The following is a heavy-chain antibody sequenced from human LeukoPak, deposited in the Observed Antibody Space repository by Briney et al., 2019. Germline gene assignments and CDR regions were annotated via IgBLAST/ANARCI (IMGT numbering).Heavy chain of an antibody. Sequence: GGSLRLSCAASGFTVSSNYMSWVRQAPGKGLEWVSVIYSGGSTYYADSVKGRFTISRDNSKNTLYLQMNSLRAEDTAVYYCARIMEGYYYGMDVWGQGTTVTVSS. V-gene: IGHV3-66*01. CDR3: ARIMEGYYYGMDV. D-gene: IGHD3-16*01. CDR1: GFTVSSNY. CDR2: IYSGGST. J-gene: IGHJ6*02.